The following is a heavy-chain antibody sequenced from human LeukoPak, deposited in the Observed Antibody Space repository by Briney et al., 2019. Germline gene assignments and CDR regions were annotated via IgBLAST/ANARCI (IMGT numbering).Heavy chain of an antibody. J-gene: IGHJ4*02. V-gene: IGHV3-23*01. CDR2: ISGVGRDT. Sequence: PGGSLRLSCAASGFTFTNYAMNWVRQAPGKGLEWVSSISGVGRDTYYADSVKGRFTISRDNSRNTLYLQMNSLRADDTAFYYCAKRYYDFWSGYHTLDYWGQGTLVTVSS. D-gene: IGHD3-3*01. CDR1: GFTFTNYA. CDR3: AKRYYDFWSGYHTLDY.